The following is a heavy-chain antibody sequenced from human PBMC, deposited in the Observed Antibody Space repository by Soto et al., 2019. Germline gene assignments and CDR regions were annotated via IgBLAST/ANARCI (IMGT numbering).Heavy chain of an antibody. CDR3: AKELVNSGWTYFDY. CDR1: GFTFSTYA. J-gene: IGHJ4*02. CDR2: ISDGGGRT. Sequence: GGSLRLSCAAAGFTFSTYAMIWVRQAPGKGLEWVSAISDGGGRTYYADSVKGRFTISRDNSKNTLYLQMNSVRAEDTAVYFCAKELVNSGWTYFDYWGQGTLVTVSS. D-gene: IGHD5-12*01. V-gene: IGHV3-23*01.